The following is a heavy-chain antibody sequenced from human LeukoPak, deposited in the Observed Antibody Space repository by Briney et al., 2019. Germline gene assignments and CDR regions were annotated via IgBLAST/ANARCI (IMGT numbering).Heavy chain of an antibody. J-gene: IGHJ4*02. CDR1: GFTFSSYS. V-gene: IGHV3-21*01. D-gene: IGHD4-23*01. Sequence: GGSLRLSCAASGFTFSSYSMNWVRQAPGKGLEWVSSISSSSSYVYYADSVKGRFTISRDDAKNSLYLQMNSLRAEDTAVYYCARDLPNSKSHFDYWGQGTLVTVSS. CDR3: ARDLPNSKSHFDY. CDR2: ISSSSSYV.